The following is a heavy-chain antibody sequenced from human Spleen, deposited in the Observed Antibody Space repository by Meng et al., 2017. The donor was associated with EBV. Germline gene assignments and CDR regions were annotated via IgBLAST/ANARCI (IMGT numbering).Heavy chain of an antibody. Sequence: VQVVQAGPGLMKPGASLKASCKASGFTLTNYAVNWVRQAPGQGLEWLSGFLPTLGTPNYAQKFHGRVSITADDSKSTHYMELSSLRSEDTAVYYCASESGRGYTPDYWGQGTLVTVSS. D-gene: IGHD3-10*01. V-gene: IGHV1-69*01. J-gene: IGHJ4*02. CDR1: GFTLTNYA. CDR2: FLPTLGTP. CDR3: ASESGRGYTPDY.